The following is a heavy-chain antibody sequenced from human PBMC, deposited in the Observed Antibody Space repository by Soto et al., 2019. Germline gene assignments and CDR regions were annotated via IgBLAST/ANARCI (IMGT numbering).Heavy chain of an antibody. CDR2: IYYSGST. D-gene: IGHD2-21*02. J-gene: IGHJ1*01. Sequence: TLSLTGTVSVGSVSSGGYYWSWIREHPGKGLEWIGYIYYSGSTYYNPSLKSRVTISVDTSKNQFSLKLSSVTAADTAVYYCASQVRTVVTPSYFQHWGQGTLVTVSS. V-gene: IGHV4-31*03. CDR1: VGSVSSGGYY. CDR3: ASQVRTVVTPSYFQH.